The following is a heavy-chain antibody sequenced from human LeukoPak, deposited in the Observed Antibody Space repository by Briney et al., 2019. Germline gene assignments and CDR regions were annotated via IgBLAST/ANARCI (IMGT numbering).Heavy chain of an antibody. CDR3: AKGCSSTGCYTSEW. CDR2: ISGRGDGT. J-gene: IGHJ4*02. V-gene: IGHV3-23*01. CDR1: GFAFSSYA. Sequence: GGSLRLSCAASGFAFSSYAMTWVRQAPGKGLEWVSVISGRGDGTHYADSVKGRFSISRDNSKNTMYLQMNSLRAEDTALYYCAKGCSSTGCYTSEWWGQGTLVTVSS. D-gene: IGHD2-2*02.